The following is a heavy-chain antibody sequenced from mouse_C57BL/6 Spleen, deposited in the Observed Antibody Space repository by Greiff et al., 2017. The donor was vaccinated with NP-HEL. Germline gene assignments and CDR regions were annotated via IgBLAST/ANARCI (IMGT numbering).Heavy chain of an antibody. CDR2: IDPENGDT. CDR3: TTVYYYGSGAY. J-gene: IGHJ3*01. V-gene: IGHV14-4*01. Sequence: EVQLQQSGAELVRPGASVKLSCTASGFNIKDDYMHWVKQRPEQGLEWIGWIDPENGDTEYASKFQGKATITADTSSNTASLPLSSLTSEDTAVYYCTTVYYYGSGAYWGQGTLVTVSA. CDR1: GFNIKDDY. D-gene: IGHD1-1*01.